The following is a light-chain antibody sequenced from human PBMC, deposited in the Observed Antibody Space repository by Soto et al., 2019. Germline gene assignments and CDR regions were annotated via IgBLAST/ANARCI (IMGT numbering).Light chain of an antibody. Sequence: ENIITQSRATLSLSPGKRATFSCRASQSVSSYLAWYQKKPGQAPRLLIYDASNRATGIPARFSGSGSGTDFTLTISSLEPEDFAVYYCQQRSKWPITFGQGTRLEIK. CDR3: QQRSKWPIT. V-gene: IGKV3-11*01. J-gene: IGKJ5*01. CDR2: DAS. CDR1: QSVSSY.